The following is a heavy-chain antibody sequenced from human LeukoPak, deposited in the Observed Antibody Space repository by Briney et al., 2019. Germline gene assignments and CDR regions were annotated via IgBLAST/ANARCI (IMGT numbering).Heavy chain of an antibody. V-gene: IGHV3-64*01. CDR3: ARGGYYDSSGSFDY. J-gene: IGHJ4*02. D-gene: IGHD3-22*01. CDR2: ISTNGGST. CDR1: GFTFSNYA. Sequence: GGSLRLSCAASGFTFSNYAMYWVRQGPGRGLEYVSAISTNGGSTDYANSVKGRFTISRDNSDNRVFLQMGTLRAEDMAVYYCARGGYYDSSGSFDYWGQGILVTVSS.